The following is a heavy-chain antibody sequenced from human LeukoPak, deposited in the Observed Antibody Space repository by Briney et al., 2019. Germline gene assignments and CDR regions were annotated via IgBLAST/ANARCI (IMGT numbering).Heavy chain of an antibody. D-gene: IGHD5-24*01. J-gene: IGHJ4*02. V-gene: IGHV3-23*01. CDR1: GFTFSSYA. CDR3: AKGRRDGYNFDFDY. CDR2: ISGGGGST. Sequence: GGSLRLSCAASGFTFSSYAMNWVRQAPGKGLEWVSTISGGGGSTYYADSVKGRFTISRDNSKSTLYLQMNSLRAEDTAVYYCAKGRRDGYNFDFDYWGQGTLVTVSS.